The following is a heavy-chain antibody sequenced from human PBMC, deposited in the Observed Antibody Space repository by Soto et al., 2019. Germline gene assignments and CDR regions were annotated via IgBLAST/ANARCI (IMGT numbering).Heavy chain of an antibody. J-gene: IGHJ4*02. CDR1: GFSLSNARMG. Sequence: QVTLKESGPVLVKPTETLTLTCTVSGFSLSNARMGVSWIRQPPGKALEWLAHIFSNDEKSYSTSLKSRLTIXXDXSXXQVVLTMTNMDPVDTATYYCARILKAGWLQLPHDYWGQGTLVTVSS. D-gene: IGHD5-12*01. CDR3: ARILKAGWLQLPHDY. V-gene: IGHV2-26*01. CDR2: IFSNDEK.